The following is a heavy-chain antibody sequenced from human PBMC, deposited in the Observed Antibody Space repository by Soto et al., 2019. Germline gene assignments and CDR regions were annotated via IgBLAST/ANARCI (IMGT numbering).Heavy chain of an antibody. V-gene: IGHV1-8*01. D-gene: IGHD1-26*01. CDR1: GYTFTSYD. J-gene: IGHJ3*02. CDR2: MNPNSGNT. Sequence: QVHLVQSGAEVKKPGASVKVSCKSSGYTFTSYDIEWVRQSTGQALEWMGWMNPNSGNTGYAQSFQGRVTLTWNTSMRTAYMELSSLRSEDTAVYYCASYRTSSPRAFDIWGQGTMVTVAS. CDR3: ASYRTSSPRAFDI.